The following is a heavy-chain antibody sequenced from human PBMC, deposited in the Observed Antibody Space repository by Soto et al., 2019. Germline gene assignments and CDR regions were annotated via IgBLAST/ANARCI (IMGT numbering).Heavy chain of an antibody. CDR1: GFTFSNYG. Sequence: EVQLVESGGGLVQPGGSLRLSCAASGFTFSNYGMNWVRQAPGKGLEWVSYTTSSGSTIYYADSVKGRFTISRDDAKNSLYLQMNSLTAEDTAVYYCARTAFMEWLFYFDYWGQGTLVNVSS. CDR2: TTSSGSTI. V-gene: IGHV3-48*01. CDR3: ARTAFMEWLFYFDY. J-gene: IGHJ4*02. D-gene: IGHD3-3*02.